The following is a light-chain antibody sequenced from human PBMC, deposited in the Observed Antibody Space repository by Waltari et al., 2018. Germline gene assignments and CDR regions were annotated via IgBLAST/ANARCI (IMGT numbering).Light chain of an antibody. V-gene: IGLV2-23*02. CDR2: EVT. CDR1: SSAVGSSNV. Sequence: QSALTQPASVSGYPGQSITISCTGTSSAVGSSNVVSWYQQHPGKAPKLMIYEVTKRPSGVSNGFSGSKSGNTASLTISGLQAEDEADYYCCSYAGSGTYVFGGGTKLTVL. CDR3: CSYAGSGTYV. J-gene: IGLJ3*02.